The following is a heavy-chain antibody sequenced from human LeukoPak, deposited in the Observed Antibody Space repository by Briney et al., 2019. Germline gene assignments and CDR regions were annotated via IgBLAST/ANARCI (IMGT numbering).Heavy chain of an antibody. Sequence: GGSLRLSCAVSGFTFINYAMHWVRQAPGEGLEWVAVIAADGRDKHYADSVKGRFAISRDNSKNTLVLQMNSLKAEDTALYFCARDLGRVAHYYFDYWGQGTLVTVSS. CDR3: ARDLGRVAHYYFDY. V-gene: IGHV3-30*09. J-gene: IGHJ4*02. CDR2: IAADGRDK. D-gene: IGHD2-15*01. CDR1: GFTFINYA.